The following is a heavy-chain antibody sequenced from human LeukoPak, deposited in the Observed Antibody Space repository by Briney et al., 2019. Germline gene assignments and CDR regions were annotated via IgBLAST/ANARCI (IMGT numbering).Heavy chain of an antibody. J-gene: IGHJ5*02. Sequence: SETLSLTCAVYGGSFSGYYWSWIRQPPAKGREWSAEINHSGSTNYNPSLKSRVTISVDTSKNQFSLKLSSVTAADTAVYYCARGLIMITFGGVIVLDGFDPGGQGTLVTVSS. V-gene: IGHV4-34*01. CDR2: INHSGST. CDR3: ARGLIMITFGGVIVLDGFDP. CDR1: GGSFSGYY. D-gene: IGHD3-16*02.